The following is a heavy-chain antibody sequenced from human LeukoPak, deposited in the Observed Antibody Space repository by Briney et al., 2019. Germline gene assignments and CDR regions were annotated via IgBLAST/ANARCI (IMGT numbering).Heavy chain of an antibody. CDR3: ARYDSSGYYLFDY. Sequence: PGGSLRLSCAASGFTFSDHYMDWVRQAPGKGLEWVSSISSSSSYIYYADSVKGRFTISRDNAKNSLYLQMNSLRAEDTAVYYCARYDSSGYYLFDYWGQGTLVTVSS. J-gene: IGHJ4*02. CDR1: GFTFSDHY. D-gene: IGHD3-22*01. V-gene: IGHV3-21*01. CDR2: ISSSSSYI.